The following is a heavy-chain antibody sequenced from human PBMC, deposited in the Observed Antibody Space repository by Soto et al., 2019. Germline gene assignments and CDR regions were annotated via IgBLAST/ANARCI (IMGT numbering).Heavy chain of an antibody. V-gene: IGHV4-34*01. CDR1: GGSFSGYS. CDR2: INHSGST. J-gene: IGHJ4*02. D-gene: IGHD4-4*01. CDR3: ARGYNDYSNFGY. Sequence: QVQLQQWGAGLLKPSETLSLTCAVYGGSFSGYSWSWIRQPPGKGLEWIGEINHSGSTNYNPSLKSRVTISVDTSKNQLSLKLSSETAADTAVYYCARGYNDYSNFGYWGQGTLVTVSS.